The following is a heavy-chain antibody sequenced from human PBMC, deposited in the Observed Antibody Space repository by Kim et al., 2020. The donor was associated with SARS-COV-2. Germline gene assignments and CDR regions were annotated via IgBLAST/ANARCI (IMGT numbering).Heavy chain of an antibody. CDR3: ATPKPYSSGWYNGVDP. CDR2: ILPIFGTT. CDR1: GDTFSDYG. V-gene: IGHV1-69*13. D-gene: IGHD6-13*01. Sequence: SVKVSCKASGDTFSDYGITWVRQAPGQGLEWMGGILPIFGTTTYAQNFQGRLTITADESTSTADMALTNLRYEDTAVYYCATPKPYSSGWYNGVDPWGQ. J-gene: IGHJ5*02.